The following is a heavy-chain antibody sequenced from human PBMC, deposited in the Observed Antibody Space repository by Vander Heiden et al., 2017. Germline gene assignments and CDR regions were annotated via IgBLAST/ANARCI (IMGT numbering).Heavy chain of an antibody. Sequence: EVQLVESGGGLVKPGGSLRVSCAASGFTFSRYSMNWVRQAPGKGLELVSSISSSSSYIYYADSVKGRFTISRDNAKNSLYLQMNSLRAEDTAVYYCARDRYCSSTSCYGDLNWFDPWGQGTLVTVSS. D-gene: IGHD2-2*01. CDR2: ISSSSSYI. CDR1: GFTFSRYS. J-gene: IGHJ5*02. CDR3: ARDRYCSSTSCYGDLNWFDP. V-gene: IGHV3-21*01.